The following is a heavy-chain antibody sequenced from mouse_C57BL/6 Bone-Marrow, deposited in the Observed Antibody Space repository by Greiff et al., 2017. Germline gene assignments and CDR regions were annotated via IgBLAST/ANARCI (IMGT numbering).Heavy chain of an antibody. V-gene: IGHV1-69*01. Sequence: QVHVKQPGAELVMPGASVKLSCKASGYTFTSYWMHWVKQRPGQGLEWIGEIDPSDSYTNYNQKFKGKSTLTVDQYSSTAYMQLGSLTAEYSAVYYCARERLSGYFDVWGTGTTVTVSS. D-gene: IGHD2-2*01. CDR1: GYTFTSYW. CDR3: ARERLSGYFDV. CDR2: IDPSDSYT. J-gene: IGHJ1*03.